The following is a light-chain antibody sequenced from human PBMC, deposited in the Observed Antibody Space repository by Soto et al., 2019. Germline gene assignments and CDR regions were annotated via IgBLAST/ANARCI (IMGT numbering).Light chain of an antibody. J-gene: IGLJ1*01. CDR1: SSDVGGYNY. CDR3: ISYAGTAYV. Sequence: QSVLTQPRSVSGSPGQSVTISCTGTSSDVGGYNYVSWYQHHPGKAPKVMIYEVSERPSGVPDRFSGSKSGNTASLTVSGLQAEDEADYYCISYAGTAYVFGTGTKVTVL. V-gene: IGLV2-11*01. CDR2: EVS.